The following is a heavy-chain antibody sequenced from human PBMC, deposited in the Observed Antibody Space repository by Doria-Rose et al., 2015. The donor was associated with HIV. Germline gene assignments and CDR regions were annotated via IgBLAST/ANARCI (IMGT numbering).Heavy chain of an antibody. CDR3: ARGCGKRGVAA. CDR1: GYTFTSYD. Sequence: QVQLQASGAEVRRPGASVQVYCKDSGYTFTSYDINWVRPATRQGLEWMGWINPNSGNTGYAQKFQGRVTMTRNTYISTAYMERSSQTSEDTAVYVCARGCGKRGVAAWGQGTLVTVST. D-gene: IGHD2-15*01. V-gene: IGHV1-8*02. CDR2: INPNSGNT. J-gene: IGHJ5*02.